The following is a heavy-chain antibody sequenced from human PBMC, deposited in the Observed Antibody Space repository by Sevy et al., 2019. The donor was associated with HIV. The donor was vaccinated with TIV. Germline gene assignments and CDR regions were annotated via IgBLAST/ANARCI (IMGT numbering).Heavy chain of an antibody. CDR3: ARAGGTTDWGMDV. Sequence: SETLSLTCTVSGGSISSYYWTWIRQSPGKGLECIGFLYYNGRTIYNPSLTSRVTISVDTSKNQFSLRLSSVTAADTAVYFCARAGGTTDWGMDVWGQGTTVTVSS. J-gene: IGHJ6*02. D-gene: IGHD1-1*01. V-gene: IGHV4-59*01. CDR2: LYYNGRT. CDR1: GGSISSYY.